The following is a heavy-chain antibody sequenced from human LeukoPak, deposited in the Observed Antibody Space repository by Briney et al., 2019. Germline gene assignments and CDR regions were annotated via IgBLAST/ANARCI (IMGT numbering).Heavy chain of an antibody. CDR1: GGSISSSGYY. J-gene: IGHJ4*02. CDR3: ARNDYYDSSGYYRRPSTFDY. V-gene: IGHV4-39*01. D-gene: IGHD3-22*01. CDR2: IYYSGST. Sequence: PSETLSLTCTVSGGSISSSGYYWGWLRQPPGKGLEWIGSIYYSGSTYYNPSLKRRITISVDTSKNQFSLKKSTVTAADTAVYYCARNDYYDSSGYYRRPSTFDYWGQGTLVTVSS.